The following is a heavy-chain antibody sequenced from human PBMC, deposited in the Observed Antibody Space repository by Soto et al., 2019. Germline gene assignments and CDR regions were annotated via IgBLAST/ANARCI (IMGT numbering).Heavy chain of an antibody. V-gene: IGHV1-46*01. Sequence: GIINPSGGSTSYSQKFQGRVTMTRDTSISKVYMELSSLRAEDTAVYYCARDPHEYGERDWYFDLWGRGSLVTVSS. J-gene: IGHJ2*01. D-gene: IGHD3-10*01. CDR3: ARDPHEYGERDWYFDL. CDR2: INPSGGST.